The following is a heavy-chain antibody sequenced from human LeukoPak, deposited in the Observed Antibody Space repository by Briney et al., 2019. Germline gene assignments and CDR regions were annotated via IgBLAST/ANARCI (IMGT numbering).Heavy chain of an antibody. D-gene: IGHD2-21*01. V-gene: IGHV1-69*04. J-gene: IGHJ3*02. Sequence: SVKVSCKASGGTFSSYTISWVRQAPGQGLEWMGRSIPILGIANYAQKFQGRVTITADKSTSTAYMELSSLRSEDTAVYYCARESGDCGGDCYLGAFDIWGQGTMVTVSS. CDR1: GGTFSSYT. CDR3: ARESGDCGGDCYLGAFDI. CDR2: SIPILGIA.